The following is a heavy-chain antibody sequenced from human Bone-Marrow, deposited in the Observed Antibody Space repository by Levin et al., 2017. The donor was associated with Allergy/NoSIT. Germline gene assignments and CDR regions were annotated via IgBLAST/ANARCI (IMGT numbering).Heavy chain of an antibody. J-gene: IGHJ6*02. V-gene: IGHV3-9*01. D-gene: IGHD3-3*01. CDR2: INWNGRNI. CDR1: GFAFEEFA. CDR3: ATDALNYDDWTKYTYTMDV. Sequence: PGGSLRLSCAASGFAFEEFAMHWVRQVPGKGLEWVSVINWNGRNIGYADSVKGRFTISRDNAKKSVYLEVKSLRTDDTAFYYCATDALNYDDWTKYTYTMDVGGQGTAVTVS.